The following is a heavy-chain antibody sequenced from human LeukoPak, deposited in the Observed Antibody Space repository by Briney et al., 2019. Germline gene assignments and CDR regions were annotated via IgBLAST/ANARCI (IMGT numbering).Heavy chain of an antibody. CDR3: ARARSWEYYFDY. Sequence: GGSLRLSCAASGFTFSSYGMHWVRQAPGKGLEWVAFIRYDGSNKYYADSVKGRFTISRDNSKNTLYLQMNSLRAEDTAVYYCARARSWEYYFDYWGQGTLVTVSS. CDR2: IRYDGSNK. V-gene: IGHV3-30*02. CDR1: GFTFSSYG. J-gene: IGHJ4*02. D-gene: IGHD6-13*01.